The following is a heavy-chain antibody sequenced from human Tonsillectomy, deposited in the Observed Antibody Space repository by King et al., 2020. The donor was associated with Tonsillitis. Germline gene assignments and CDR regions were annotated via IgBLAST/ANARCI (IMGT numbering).Heavy chain of an antibody. CDR3: ARGINVYYYYYYMDV. Sequence: QLQESGPGLVKPSETLSLTCSVSGGSINSYYWSWIRQPPGKGLEWIGCIFYSGSTNYNPSLKSRVSMSVDTSKNQFSLNLISVTAADTAVYDCARGINVYYYYYYMDVWGKGTTVTVSS. V-gene: IGHV4-59*01. CDR1: GGSINSYY. D-gene: IGHD2/OR15-2a*01. J-gene: IGHJ6*03. CDR2: IFYSGST.